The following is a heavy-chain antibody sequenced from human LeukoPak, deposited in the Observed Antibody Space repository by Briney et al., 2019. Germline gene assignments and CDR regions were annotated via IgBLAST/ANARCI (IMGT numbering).Heavy chain of an antibody. D-gene: IGHD3-3*01. V-gene: IGHV3-66*02. CDR1: GFTFSSYW. Sequence: GGSLRLSCAASGFTFSSYWMSWVRQAPGKGLEWVSVIYSGGSTYYADSVKGRFTISRDNSKNTLYLQMNSLRAEDTAVYYCARDGDFWSGYYPGYWGQGTLVTVSS. J-gene: IGHJ4*02. CDR3: ARDGDFWSGYYPGY. CDR2: IYSGGST.